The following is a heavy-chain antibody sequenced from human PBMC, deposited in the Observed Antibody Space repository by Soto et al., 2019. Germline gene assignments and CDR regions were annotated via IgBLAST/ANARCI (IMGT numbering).Heavy chain of an antibody. J-gene: IGHJ5*02. CDR3: AKGDNLGTNSGYAFDP. V-gene: IGHV6-1*01. D-gene: IGHD5-12*01. CDR1: GDSVSSNTAS. Sequence: SQTLSLTCAISGDSVSSNTASWNWIRQSPSRGLEWLGRTYFRSKWYNDYAVSVKSRIIINPDTSNNQFSLQLNSVTPEDTAVYFCAKGDNLGTNSGYAFDPWGQGIMVTVSS. CDR2: TYFRSKWYN.